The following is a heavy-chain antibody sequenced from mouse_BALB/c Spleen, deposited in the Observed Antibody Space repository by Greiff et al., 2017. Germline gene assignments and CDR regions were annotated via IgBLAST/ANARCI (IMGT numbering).Heavy chain of an antibody. CDR1: GYAFTNYW. Sequence: VQLQQSGAELVRPGTSVKISCKASGYAFTNYWLGWVKQRPGHGLEWIGDIYPGSGNTYYNEKFKGKATLTADKSSSTAYMQLSSLTSEDSAVYFCARNDGYYDFDVWGAGTTVTVSS. J-gene: IGHJ1*01. CDR2: IYPGSGNT. D-gene: IGHD2-3*01. V-gene: IGHV1-63*01. CDR3: ARNDGYYDFDV.